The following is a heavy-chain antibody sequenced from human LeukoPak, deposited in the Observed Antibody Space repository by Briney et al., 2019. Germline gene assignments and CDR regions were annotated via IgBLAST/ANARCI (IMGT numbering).Heavy chain of an antibody. CDR1: GFTFSSYA. V-gene: IGHV3-48*04. CDR3: ARDVFHGSGSPYFDS. CDR2: IGISTSTI. Sequence: PGGSLRLSCAASGFTFSSYAMSWVRQAPGKGLEWISYIGISTSTIYYADSVKGRFTISRDNAKNSLYLQMNSLRAEDTAVYYCARDVFHGSGSPYFDSWGQGTLVTVSS. J-gene: IGHJ4*02. D-gene: IGHD3-10*01.